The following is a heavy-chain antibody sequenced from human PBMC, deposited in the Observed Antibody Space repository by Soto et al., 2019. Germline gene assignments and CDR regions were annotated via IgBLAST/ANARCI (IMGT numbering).Heavy chain of an antibody. CDR3: ARPTHLYYFDY. CDR1: GGSISSSSYY. J-gene: IGHJ4*02. Sequence: NPSETLSLTCTVSGGSISSSSYYWGWIRQPPGKGLEWIGSIYYSGSTYYNPSLKSRVTISVDTSRNQFSLKLSSVTAADTAVYYCARPTHLYYFDYWGQGTLVTVSS. V-gene: IGHV4-39*01. CDR2: IYYSGST.